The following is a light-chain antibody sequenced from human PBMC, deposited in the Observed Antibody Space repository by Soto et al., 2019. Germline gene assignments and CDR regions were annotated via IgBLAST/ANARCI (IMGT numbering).Light chain of an antibody. J-gene: IGKJ2*01. CDR1: QAINNY. Sequence: DIQMTQSPSSLSASVGDRATITCRTSQAINNYLNWYRQKPGKVPEVLIYGASSLQDGVSSRFTGSASRTYFTLTISSLQPEDFATYYCQQVYDFPHTFGQGTKVEV. V-gene: IGKV1-39*01. CDR3: QQVYDFPHT. CDR2: GAS.